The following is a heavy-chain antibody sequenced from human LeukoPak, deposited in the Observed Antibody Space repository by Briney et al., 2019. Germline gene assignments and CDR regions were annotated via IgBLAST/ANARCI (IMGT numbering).Heavy chain of an antibody. Sequence: ASVKVSCKASGYTFTRYYMHWVRQAPGQGVEWVGWINPNSGDTKYAQKFQGRVTMTRDTSISTAHMELSRLRSDDTAVYYCASANPLYCSSTACLFDYWGQGTLVTVSS. J-gene: IGHJ4*02. D-gene: IGHD2-2*01. CDR2: INPNSGDT. V-gene: IGHV1-2*02. CDR3: ASANPLYCSSTACLFDY. CDR1: GYTFTRYY.